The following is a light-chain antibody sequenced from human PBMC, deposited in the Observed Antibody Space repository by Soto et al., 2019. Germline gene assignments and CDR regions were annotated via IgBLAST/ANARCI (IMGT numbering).Light chain of an antibody. CDR1: QSVSSSY. V-gene: IGKV3-20*01. CDR3: QQYGSSGWT. CDR2: GAS. J-gene: IGKJ1*01. Sequence: EIVLTQSPGTLSLSPGERATLSCRARQSVSSSYLAWYQQKPGQAPRLLIYGASSRATGIPDRFSGSGSGTDFTLNISRLEPEDFAVYYCQQYGSSGWTFGQGTKVEIK.